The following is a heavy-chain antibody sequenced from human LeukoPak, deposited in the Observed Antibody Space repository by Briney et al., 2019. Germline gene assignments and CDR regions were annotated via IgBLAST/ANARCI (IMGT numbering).Heavy chain of an antibody. V-gene: IGHV4-59*12. CDR1: GGSISSYY. CDR3: ARVTTIAAAPFDY. D-gene: IGHD6-13*01. Sequence: SETLSLTCTVSGGSISSYYWSWIRQPPGKGLEWIGYIFHSGSTNNNPSLKSRVTISVDTSKNQFSLKLSSVTAADTAVYYCARVTTIAAAPFDYWGQGTLVTVSS. CDR2: IFHSGST. J-gene: IGHJ4*02.